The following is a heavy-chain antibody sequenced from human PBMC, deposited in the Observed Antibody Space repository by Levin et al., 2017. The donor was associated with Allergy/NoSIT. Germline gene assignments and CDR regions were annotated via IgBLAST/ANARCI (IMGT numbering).Heavy chain of an antibody. Sequence: PGGSLRLSCIASEFSISSYWMDWVRQAPGKGLEWVANIKPDGSQENYVDSVKGRFTISRDNARNSLHLEMNSLRGEDTAVYYCARDRDYESTNYYDAFDIWGQGTLVTVSS. CDR3: ARDRDYESTNYYDAFDI. V-gene: IGHV3-7*01. CDR2: IKPDGSQE. CDR1: EFSISSYW. D-gene: IGHD2-8*01. J-gene: IGHJ3*02.